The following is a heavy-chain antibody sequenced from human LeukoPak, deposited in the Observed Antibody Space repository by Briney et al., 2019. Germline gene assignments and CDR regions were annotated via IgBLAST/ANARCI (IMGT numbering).Heavy chain of an antibody. D-gene: IGHD1-14*01. Sequence: SETLSLTCTVSGGSISSYYWSWIRQPAGKGLEWIGRIYTSGSTNYNPSLKSRVTMSVDTSKNQFSLKLRSVTAADTAVYNCAREGTVRWFDPWGQGTLVIVSS. J-gene: IGHJ5*02. CDR2: IYTSGST. V-gene: IGHV4-4*07. CDR3: AREGTVRWFDP. CDR1: GGSISSYY.